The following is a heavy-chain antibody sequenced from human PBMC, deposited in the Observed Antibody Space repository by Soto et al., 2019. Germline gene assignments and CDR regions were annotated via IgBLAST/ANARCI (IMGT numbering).Heavy chain of an antibody. J-gene: IGHJ2*01. CDR1: GYTFSIYG. CDR2: ISGYNGNT. V-gene: IGHV1-18*01. Sequence: QVQLVQSGAEVKKPGASVKVSCKASGYTFSIYGISWVRQAPGQGLEWMGWISGYNGNTRYAQKVQDRVTVTIDTSTSSAFMELRSLRSDDTAIYYCVRDVSCGTDPWFFDLWGRGTLVTVSS. D-gene: IGHD1-26*01. CDR3: VRDVSCGTDPWFFDL.